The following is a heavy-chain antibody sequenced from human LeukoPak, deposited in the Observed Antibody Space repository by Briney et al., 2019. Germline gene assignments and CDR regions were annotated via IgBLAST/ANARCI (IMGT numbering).Heavy chain of an antibody. CDR3: AKEDTTGMTPLLDY. D-gene: IGHD1-1*01. CDR2: ISGSGGTT. Sequence: GGSLRLSCAASGFTFISYAMSWVRRAPGKGLEWVSAISGSGGTTYYADSVKGRFTISRDNSKNTLSLQMNSLRAEDTAVYYCAKEDTTGMTPLLDYWGQGTLVTVSS. J-gene: IGHJ4*02. CDR1: GFTFISYA. V-gene: IGHV3-23*01.